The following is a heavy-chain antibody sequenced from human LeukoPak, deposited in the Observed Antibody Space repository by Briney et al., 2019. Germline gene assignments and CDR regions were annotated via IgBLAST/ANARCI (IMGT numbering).Heavy chain of an antibody. J-gene: IGHJ4*02. V-gene: IGHV3-66*01. CDR2: LYSGDTT. CDR1: GFTVNSKY. CDR3: AMATRWLNFDY. Sequence: GGSLRLSCAASGFTVNSKYMNWIRQALGKGLEWVSILYSGDTTHYADSVKGRFVISRDNSKNTLYLQMNSLRAEDTAVYYCAMATRWLNFDYWGQGTLVTVSS. D-gene: IGHD5-24*01.